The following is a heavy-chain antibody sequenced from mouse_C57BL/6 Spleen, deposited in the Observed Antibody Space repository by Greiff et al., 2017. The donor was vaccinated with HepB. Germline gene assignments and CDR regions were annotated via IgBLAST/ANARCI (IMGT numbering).Heavy chain of an antibody. CDR2: IHPNSGST. V-gene: IGHV1-64*01. CDR3: ARRGVYYFDY. Sequence: QVQLKQPGAELVKPGASVKLSCKASGYTFTSYWMHWVKQRPGQGLEWIGMIHPNSGSTNYNEKFKSKATLTVDKSSSTAYMQLSSLTSEDSAVYYCARRGVYYFDYWGQGTTLTVSS. J-gene: IGHJ2*01. CDR1: GYTFTSYW.